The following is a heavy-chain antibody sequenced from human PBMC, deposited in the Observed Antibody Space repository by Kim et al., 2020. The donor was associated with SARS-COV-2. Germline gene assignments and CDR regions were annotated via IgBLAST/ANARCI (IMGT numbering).Heavy chain of an antibody. Sequence: SVKVSCKASGGTFSSYAISWVRQAPGQGLEWMGGIIPIFGTANYAQKFQGRVTITADESTSTAYMELSSLRSEDTAVYYCARDRIVGATTPRYFDYWGQGTLVTVSS. D-gene: IGHD1-26*01. J-gene: IGHJ4*02. CDR1: GGTFSSYA. CDR2: IIPIFGTA. V-gene: IGHV1-69*13. CDR3: ARDRIVGATTPRYFDY.